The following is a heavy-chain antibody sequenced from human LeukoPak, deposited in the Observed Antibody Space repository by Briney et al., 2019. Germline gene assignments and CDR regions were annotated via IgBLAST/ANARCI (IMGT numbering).Heavy chain of an antibody. CDR1: GGTFSSYT. J-gene: IGHJ4*02. CDR2: IIPILGIA. V-gene: IGHV1-69*04. D-gene: IGHD1-14*01. Sequence: SSVKVSCKASGGTFSSYTISWVRQAPGQGLEWMGRIIPILGIANYAQKFQGGVTITADKSTSTAYMELSSLRSEDTAVYYCARDRVAGEPFDYWGQGTLVTVSS. CDR3: ARDRVAGEPFDY.